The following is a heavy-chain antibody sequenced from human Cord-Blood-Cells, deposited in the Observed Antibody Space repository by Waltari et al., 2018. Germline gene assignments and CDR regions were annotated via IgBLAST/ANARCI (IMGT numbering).Heavy chain of an antibody. V-gene: IGHV4-59*11. Sequence: VQLQESGPGLVKPSETLSLTCTVSGGSISSHYWSWIQQPPGKGLEWIGYIYYSGSTNYNPSLKSRVTISVDTSKNQFSLKLSSVTAADTAVYYCAREGAADSLDYWGQGTLVTVSS. D-gene: IGHD6-13*01. J-gene: IGHJ4*02. CDR1: GGSISSHY. CDR2: IYYSGST. CDR3: AREGAADSLDY.